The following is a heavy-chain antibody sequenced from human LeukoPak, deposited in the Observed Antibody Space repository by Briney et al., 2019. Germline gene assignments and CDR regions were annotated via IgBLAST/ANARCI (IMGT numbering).Heavy chain of an antibody. J-gene: IGHJ4*02. CDR2: INHSGST. V-gene: IGHV4-34*01. CDR1: GGSFSGYY. Sequence: SETLSLTCAVDGGSFSGYYWSWIRQPPGKGLEWIGEINHSGSTNYNPSLKSRVTISVDTSKNQFSLNLSSVTAADTAVYYCARRRGAYYYGSGSYKGGYYFDYWGQGTLVTVSS. CDR3: ARRRGAYYYGSGSYKGGYYFDY. D-gene: IGHD3-10*01.